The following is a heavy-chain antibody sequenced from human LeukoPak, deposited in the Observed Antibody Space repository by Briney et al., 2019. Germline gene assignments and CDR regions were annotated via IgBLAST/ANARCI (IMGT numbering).Heavy chain of an antibody. V-gene: IGHV3-73*01. D-gene: IGHD3-9*01. J-gene: IGHJ4*02. Sequence: GGSLRLSCAASGFTFSGPAMHWVRQASGKGLEWVGRIRSKANSYATAYAASVRGRFTISRDDSKNTAYLQMNSLKTEDTAVYYCTRTYYDILTGYRYFDYWGQGTLVTVSS. CDR3: TRTYYDILTGYRYFDY. CDR1: GFTFSGPA. CDR2: IRSKANSYAT.